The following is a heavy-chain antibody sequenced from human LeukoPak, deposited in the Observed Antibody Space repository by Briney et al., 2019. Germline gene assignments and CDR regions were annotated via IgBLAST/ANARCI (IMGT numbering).Heavy chain of an antibody. CDR1: GFNFSAYR. V-gene: IGHV3-48*02. Sequence: VQPGGSLRLSCASSGFNFSAYRMNWVRQAPGKGLEWISFIRTDSGTLYYADSVKGRFTISRNNAANSLYLQMNNLRDEDTAVYYCARRDPFDYWGQGTMVTVSS. CDR2: IRTDSGTL. CDR3: ARRDPFDY. J-gene: IGHJ4*02.